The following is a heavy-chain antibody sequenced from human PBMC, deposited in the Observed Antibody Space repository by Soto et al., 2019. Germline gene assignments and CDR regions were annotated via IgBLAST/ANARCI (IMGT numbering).Heavy chain of an antibody. CDR3: LRYVPPAGIAADYSVYDV. D-gene: IGHD6-13*01. J-gene: IGHJ6*02. CDR2: IYYDGNS. V-gene: IGHV4-30-4*01. CDR1: GGFIDSGAYY. Sequence: PSGTVSLTGTVSGGFIDSGAYYWRWIRQPPGKCLEWIGYIYYDGNSYYNPSLKSRITLSVYTSKNQFSMKLRSVPDADSAVYYSLRYVPPAGIAADYSVYDVRAQRATVPVSS.